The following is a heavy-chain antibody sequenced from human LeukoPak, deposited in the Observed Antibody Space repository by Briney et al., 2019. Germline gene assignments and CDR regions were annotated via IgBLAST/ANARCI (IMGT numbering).Heavy chain of an antibody. V-gene: IGHV3-11*06. CDR3: ARVSGTDAFDI. CDR1: GFTFSDYY. Sequence: GGSLRLSCAASGFTFSDYYMSWIRQAPGKGLEWASSISSSSSYIYYADSVKGRFSISRDNAKNSLYLQMDSLRAEDTAVYYCARVSGTDAFDIWGQGTMVTVSS. CDR2: ISSSSSYI. J-gene: IGHJ3*02. D-gene: IGHD6-13*01.